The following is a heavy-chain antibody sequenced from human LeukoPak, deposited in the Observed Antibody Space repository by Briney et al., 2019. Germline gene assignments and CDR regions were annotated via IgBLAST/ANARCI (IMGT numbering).Heavy chain of an antibody. CDR3: ARRRIVVVPFDP. J-gene: IGHJ5*02. V-gene: IGHV4-34*01. CDR2: INHSGST. D-gene: IGHD2-2*01. Sequence: PSETLSLTCAVYGRSFSGYYWSWIRQPPGKGLEWIGEINHSGSTNYNPSLKSRVTISVDTSKNQFSLKLSSVTAADTAVYYCARRRIVVVPFDPWGQGTLVTVSS. CDR1: GRSFSGYY.